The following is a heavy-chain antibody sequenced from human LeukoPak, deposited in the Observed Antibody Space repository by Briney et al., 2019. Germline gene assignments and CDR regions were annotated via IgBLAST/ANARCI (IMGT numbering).Heavy chain of an antibody. J-gene: IGHJ4*02. Sequence: GGSLKLSCAASGFTFSSYAMHWVRQAPGKGLEWVAVISYDGSNKYYADSVKGRFTISRDNSKNTLYLQMNSLRAEDTAVYYCARDLRIAIDYWGQGTLVTVSS. CDR2: ISYDGSNK. CDR1: GFTFSSYA. V-gene: IGHV3-30-3*01. CDR3: ARDLRIAIDY. D-gene: IGHD6-13*01.